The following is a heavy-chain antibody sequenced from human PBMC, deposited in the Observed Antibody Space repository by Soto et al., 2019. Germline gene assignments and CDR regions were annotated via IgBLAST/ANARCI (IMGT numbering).Heavy chain of an antibody. CDR3: TTHEEGAPWAGGFDS. Sequence: EVQLLESGGGLVQPGGSLRLSCAASGFRFRTRAMSWVRQAPGKGLEWVASIRPGGDSTYYADSVKGRFVVSRDNSNVTLYLQMDSLRVEDTAIYYCTTHEEGAPWAGGFDSWGQGTLVTVSS. CDR2: IRPGGDST. V-gene: IGHV3-23*01. D-gene: IGHD1-26*01. CDR1: GFRFRTRA. J-gene: IGHJ5*01.